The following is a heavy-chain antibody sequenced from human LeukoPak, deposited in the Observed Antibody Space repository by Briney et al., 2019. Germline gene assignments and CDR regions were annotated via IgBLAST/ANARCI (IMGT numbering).Heavy chain of an antibody. CDR1: GGSISSYY. V-gene: IGHV4-59*01. CDR2: IYYSGST. CDR3: AREDGSGSYSNFDY. Sequence: KSSETLSLTCTVSGGSISSYYWSWIRQPPGKGLEWIGYIYYSGSTGYNPSLKSRVTISVDTSKNQFSLKLSSVTAADTAVYYCAREDGSGSYSNFDYWGQGTLVTVSS. D-gene: IGHD1-26*01. J-gene: IGHJ4*02.